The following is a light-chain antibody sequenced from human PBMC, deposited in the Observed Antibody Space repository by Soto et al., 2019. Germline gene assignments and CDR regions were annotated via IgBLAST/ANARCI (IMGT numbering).Light chain of an antibody. CDR2: EGS. V-gene: IGLV2-23*01. J-gene: IGLJ2*01. CDR3: CSYAGSITYVV. CDR1: SSDVGNYNL. Sequence: QSVLTQPASVSGSPGQSITISCTGTSSDVGNYNLVSWYQQHPGKAPKLMIYEGSKRPSGVSNRFSGSKSGNTASLTISGLQAEDEADYYCCSYAGSITYVVFGGGTKLTVL.